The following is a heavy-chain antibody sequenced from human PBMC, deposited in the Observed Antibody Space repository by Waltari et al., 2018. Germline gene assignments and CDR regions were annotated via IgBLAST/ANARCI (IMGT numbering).Heavy chain of an antibody. Sequence: EVQLVQSGAEVKKPGESLKISCKGSGYSFTSYWSGWVRQMPRKGLEWMGIIYPGDSDTRYSPSFQGQVTISADKSISTAYLQWSSLKASDTAMYYCARRGYYYDSSGYFDAFDIWGQGTMVTVSS. D-gene: IGHD3-22*01. CDR1: GYSFTSYW. CDR2: IYPGDSDT. V-gene: IGHV5-51*01. CDR3: ARRGYYYDSSGYFDAFDI. J-gene: IGHJ3*02.